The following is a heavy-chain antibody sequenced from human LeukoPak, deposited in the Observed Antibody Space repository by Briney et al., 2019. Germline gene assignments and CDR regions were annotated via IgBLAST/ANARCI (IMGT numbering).Heavy chain of an antibody. D-gene: IGHD5-12*01. CDR3: ARDGGGYRFYNWFDP. Sequence: GGSLRLSCAASGFTFSSYWMSWVRQAPGKGLEWVANIKQDGSEKYYVDSVKGRFTISRDNAKNSLYLQVNSLRAEDTAVYYCARDGGGYRFYNWFDPWGQGTLVTASS. CDR1: GFTFSSYW. J-gene: IGHJ5*02. V-gene: IGHV3-7*01. CDR2: IKQDGSEK.